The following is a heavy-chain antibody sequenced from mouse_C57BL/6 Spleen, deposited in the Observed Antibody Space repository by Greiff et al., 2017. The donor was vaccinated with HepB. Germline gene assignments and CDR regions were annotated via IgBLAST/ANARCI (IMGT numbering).Heavy chain of an antibody. J-gene: IGHJ3*01. CDR2: IDPETGGT. Sequence: QVQLKESGAELVRPGASVTLSCKASGYTFTDYEMHWVKQTPVHGLEWIGAIDPETGGTAYNQKFKGKAILTADKSSSTAYMELRSLTSEDSAVYYCTRCGSSGTWFAYWGQGTLVTVSA. CDR3: TRCGSSGTWFAY. D-gene: IGHD1-1*01. V-gene: IGHV1-15*01. CDR1: GYTFTDYE.